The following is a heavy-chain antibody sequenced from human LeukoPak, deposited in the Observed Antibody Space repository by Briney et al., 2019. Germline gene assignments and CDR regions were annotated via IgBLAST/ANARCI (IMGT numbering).Heavy chain of an antibody. V-gene: IGHV3-74*01. CDR1: GFTLSGHW. J-gene: IGHJ4*02. Sequence: GGSLRLSCAASGFTLSGHWMHWVRQAPGKGLVWVSRINSDGSSTSYADSVKGRFTISRDNAKNTLYLQMNCLRAEDTAVYYCTSDTVDKALGIDYWGQGALVIVST. CDR3: TSDTVDKALGIDY. D-gene: IGHD5-18*01. CDR2: INSDGSST.